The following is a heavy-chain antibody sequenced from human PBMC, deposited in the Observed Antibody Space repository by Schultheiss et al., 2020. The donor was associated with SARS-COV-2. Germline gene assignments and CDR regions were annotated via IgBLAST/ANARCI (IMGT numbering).Heavy chain of an antibody. Sequence: SETLSLTCTVSGGSISSYYWSWIRQPPGKGLEWIGYIYYSGSTNYNPSLKSRVTISVDTSKNQFSLKLSSVTAADTAVYYCARWRIVATMGGYYGMDVWGQGTTVTVSS. V-gene: IGHV4-59*01. CDR2: IYYSGST. J-gene: IGHJ6*02. CDR3: ARWRIVATMGGYYGMDV. D-gene: IGHD5-12*01. CDR1: GGSISSYY.